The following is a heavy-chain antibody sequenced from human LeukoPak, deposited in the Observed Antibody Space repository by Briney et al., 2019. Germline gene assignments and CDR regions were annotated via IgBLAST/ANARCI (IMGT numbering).Heavy chain of an antibody. CDR2: INAGNGDT. D-gene: IGHD2-2*01. CDR3: ARGSTSDWPFDY. V-gene: IGHV1-3*01. Sequence: GAPAKVSCKASGYTFTDYAIHWVRQAPGQRLEWMGWINAGNGDTKYSQKFQGRVTITRDTSASIVYMELSSLISEDTALYSCARGSTSDWPFDYWGQGTLVTVSS. CDR1: GYTFTDYA. J-gene: IGHJ4*02.